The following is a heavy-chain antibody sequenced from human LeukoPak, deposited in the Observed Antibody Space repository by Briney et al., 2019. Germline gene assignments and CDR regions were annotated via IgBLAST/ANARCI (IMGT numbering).Heavy chain of an antibody. CDR1: GGSISNSNYF. V-gene: IGHV4-39*07. Sequence: SETLSLTCTVSGGSISNSNYFWAWIRQPPGKGLEWIGSIYYSGGTYYNPSLKSRVTISVNKSKNQFSLKLGSVTAADTAVYYCARVAYGSSHVDYWGQGTLVTVSS. CDR3: ARVAYGSSHVDY. CDR2: IYYSGGT. D-gene: IGHD3-10*01. J-gene: IGHJ4*02.